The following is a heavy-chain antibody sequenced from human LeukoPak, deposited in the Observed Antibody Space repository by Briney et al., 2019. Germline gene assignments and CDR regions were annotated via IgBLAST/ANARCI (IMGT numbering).Heavy chain of an antibody. Sequence: GGSLRLSCAASGFAFTSYAMTWVRQAPGKGLEWVSGISGSGGSTDYADSVRGRFTISRDNSKNTLFLQMNSLRAEDTAVHYCAKVLNIYHYYGMDVWGQGTTVTVSS. CDR2: ISGSGGST. CDR3: AKVLNIYHYYGMDV. V-gene: IGHV3-23*01. J-gene: IGHJ6*02. CDR1: GFAFTSYA. D-gene: IGHD2/OR15-2a*01.